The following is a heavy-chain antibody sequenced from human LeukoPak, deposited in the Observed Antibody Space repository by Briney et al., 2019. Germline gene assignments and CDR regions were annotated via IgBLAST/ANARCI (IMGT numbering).Heavy chain of an antibody. D-gene: IGHD3-10*01. CDR2: IYYSGST. CDR1: GGSISSYY. V-gene: IGHV4-59*01. J-gene: IGHJ4*02. CDR3: ARAVYGSGSYTFDY. Sequence: SETLSLTCAVSGGSISSYYWSWIRQPPGKGLEWIGYIYYSGSTNYNPSLKSRVTISVDTSKNQFSLKLSSVTAADTAVYYCARAVYGSGSYTFDYWGQGTLVTVSS.